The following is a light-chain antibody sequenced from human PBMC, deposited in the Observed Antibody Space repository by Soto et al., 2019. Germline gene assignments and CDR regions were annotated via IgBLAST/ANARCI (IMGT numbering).Light chain of an antibody. CDR2: GAS. V-gene: IGKV3-20*01. CDR1: QSVSSSY. CDR3: QLTELT. Sequence: EIVLTQSPGTLSLSPGEGGTLSCRASQSVSSSYLAWYQQKPGQAPRLLIYGASSRATGIPDRFSGSGSGTDFTLTISRLEPEDFAVYYCQLTELTFGGGTKVEIK. J-gene: IGKJ4*01.